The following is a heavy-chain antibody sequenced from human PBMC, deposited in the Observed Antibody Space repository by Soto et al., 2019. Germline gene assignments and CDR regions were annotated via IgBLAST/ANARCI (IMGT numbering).Heavy chain of an antibody. Sequence: GGSLRLSCAASGFTFSSAEMNWVRQAPGKGLEWVSYISSSGSTIYYADSVKGRFTISRDNAKNSLHLHMNSLRAEDTAVYYCATTGSYIGRPDYYYYGMEVWGQGATVTVSS. CDR3: ATTGSYIGRPDYYYYGMEV. V-gene: IGHV3-48*03. J-gene: IGHJ6*02. CDR2: ISSSGSTI. CDR1: GFTFSSAE. D-gene: IGHD3-10*01.